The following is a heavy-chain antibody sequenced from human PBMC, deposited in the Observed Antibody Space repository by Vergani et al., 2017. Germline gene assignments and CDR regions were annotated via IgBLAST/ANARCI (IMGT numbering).Heavy chain of an antibody. CDR2: INPSGGST. V-gene: IGHV1-46*01. CDR3: ARMGETTVMANYYYYGMDV. CDR1: GYTFTSYY. J-gene: IGHJ6*02. D-gene: IGHD4-11*01. Sequence: QVQLVQSGAEVKKPGASVKVSCKASGYTFTSYYMHWVRQAPGQGLEWMGIINPSGGSTSYAQKFQGRVTMTRDTSTSTVYMELSSLRSEDTAVYYCARMGETTVMANYYYYGMDVWGQGTTVTVSS.